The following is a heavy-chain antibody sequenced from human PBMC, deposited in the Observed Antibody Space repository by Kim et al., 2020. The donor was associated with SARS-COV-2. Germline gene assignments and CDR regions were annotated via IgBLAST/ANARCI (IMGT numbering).Heavy chain of an antibody. CDR3: AKGAGKDCASGVCSLAD. D-gene: IGHD2-8*01. CDR2: ISGGGGTT. CDR1: GFTFSNYA. V-gene: IGHV3-23*01. J-gene: IGHJ4*02. Sequence: GGSLRLSCAVSGFTFSNYAMSWVRQAPGKGLEWVSAISGGGGTTFYADSVKGRFTISRDNSMNTLYLQMNSLRAEDTALYYCAKGAGKDCASGVCSLADWGQGTLVTVSS.